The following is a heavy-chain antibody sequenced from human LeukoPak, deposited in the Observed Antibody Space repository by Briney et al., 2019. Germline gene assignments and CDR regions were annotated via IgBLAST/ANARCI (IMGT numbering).Heavy chain of an antibody. CDR1: GFTFSSYA. CDR3: AKDLSDPVSYMGWYGNAFDI. V-gene: IGHV3-23*01. Sequence: GGSLRLSCAASGFTFSSYAMSWVRQAPGKGLEWVSGISGSGGSTYYADSVKGRFTISRDNSKNTLYLQMNSLRAEDTAVYYCAKDLSDPVSYMGWYGNAFDIWGQGTMVTVSS. CDR2: ISGSGGST. J-gene: IGHJ3*02. D-gene: IGHD6-19*01.